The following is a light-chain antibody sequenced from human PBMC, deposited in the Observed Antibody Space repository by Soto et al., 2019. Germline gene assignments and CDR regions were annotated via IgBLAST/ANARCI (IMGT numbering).Light chain of an antibody. CDR1: HSHLHSNRYNY. CDR2: LGS. Sequence: DIVLTRTPPSLPATPGEAASISWRASHSHLHSNRYNYLDWYLQKPGQSPQLLIYLGSNRASGVPDRFSGSGSGTDFTLNISRVEAEDVGVYYCLQDVQTPPTFGQGTKVDIK. J-gene: IGKJ1*01. V-gene: IGKV2-28*01. CDR3: LQDVQTPPT.